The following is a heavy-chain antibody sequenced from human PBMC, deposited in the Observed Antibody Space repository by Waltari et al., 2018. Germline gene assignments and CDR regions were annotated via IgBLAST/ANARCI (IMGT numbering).Heavy chain of an antibody. D-gene: IGHD1-26*01. V-gene: IGHV1-3*01. Sequence: QVQLVQSGAEVKKPGASVKVSCKASGYTFTSYAMHWVRQAPGQRLEWMGWINAGKGNTKYSQKFQGRVTITRDTSASTAYMELSSLRSEDTAVYYCARDGLVGATKGAFDIWGQGTMVTVSS. J-gene: IGHJ3*02. CDR1: GYTFTSYA. CDR2: INAGKGNT. CDR3: ARDGLVGATKGAFDI.